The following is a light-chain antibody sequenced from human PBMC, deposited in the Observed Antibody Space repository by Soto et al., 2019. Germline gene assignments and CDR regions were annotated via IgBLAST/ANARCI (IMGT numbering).Light chain of an antibody. CDR1: QSFINNY. CDR2: GAS. V-gene: IGKV3-20*01. J-gene: IGKJ1*01. Sequence: EIVLTQSPGTLSLSLGERATLSCRASQSFINNYLAWYQQKPGQAPRLLIYGASTRATGIPARFSGSGSGTEFTLTISSLQSEDFAVYYCQQYVTSSPRTFGQGTKVDIK. CDR3: QQYVTSSPRT.